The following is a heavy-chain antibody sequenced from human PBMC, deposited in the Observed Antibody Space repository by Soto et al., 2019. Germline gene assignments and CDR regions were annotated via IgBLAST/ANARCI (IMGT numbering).Heavy chain of an antibody. CDR2: ISPYNGDT. V-gene: IGHV1-18*01. Sequence: QVQLVQSGPEVKKPGASVKVSCKTSGYTFTTYGTTWVRQAPGQGLEWMGWISPYNGDTHYSQKFQARVTMTTDTSTTTAFMELRTLRSDDRAIYFCARALSMAQYYYFMDVWGKGTTVAVSS. CDR1: GYTFTTYG. J-gene: IGHJ6*03. CDR3: ARALSMAQYYYFMDV. D-gene: IGHD2-8*01.